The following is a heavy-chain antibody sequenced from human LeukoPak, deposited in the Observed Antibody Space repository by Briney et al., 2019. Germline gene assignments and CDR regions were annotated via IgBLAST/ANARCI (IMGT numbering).Heavy chain of an antibody. CDR3: ARVVPAVTPWIDWFDP. D-gene: IGHD2-2*01. V-gene: IGHV1-46*01. J-gene: IGHJ5*02. CDR2: INPSGGST. Sequence: GASVKVSCKASGYTFTSYYMHWVRQAPGQGLEWMGIINPSGGSTSHAQKFQGRVTMTRDTSTSTVYMELSSLRSEDTAVYYCARVVPAVTPWIDWFDPWGQGTLVTVSS. CDR1: GYTFTSYY.